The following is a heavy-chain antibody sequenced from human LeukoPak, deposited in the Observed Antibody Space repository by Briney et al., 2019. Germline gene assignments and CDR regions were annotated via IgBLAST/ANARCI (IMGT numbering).Heavy chain of an antibody. CDR3: AKRKGIAAAVDFDY. D-gene: IGHD6-13*01. J-gene: IGHJ4*02. V-gene: IGHV3-23*01. CDR1: GFTFSSYA. CDR2: ISGSGGST. Sequence: GGSLRLSCAASGFTFSSYAMSWVRQAPGKGLERVSAISGSGGSTYYADSVKGRFTVSRDNSKNTLYLQMNSLRAEDTAVYYCAKRKGIAAAVDFDYWGQGTLVTVSS.